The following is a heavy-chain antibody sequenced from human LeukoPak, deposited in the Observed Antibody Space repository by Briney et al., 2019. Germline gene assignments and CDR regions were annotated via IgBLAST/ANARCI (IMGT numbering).Heavy chain of an antibody. J-gene: IGHJ4*02. CDR2: IRGSNGDT. CDR1: GYTFTSYG. Sequence: ASVKVSCKASGYTFTSYGITWVRQAPRQGLEWMGWIRGSNGDTNYAQKLQGRVTMTTDTSTSTAYMELRGLRSDDTAVYYCARAPTTYNNAWGGYWGQGTLVAVSS. D-gene: IGHD6-19*01. V-gene: IGHV1-18*01. CDR3: ARAPTTYNNAWGGY.